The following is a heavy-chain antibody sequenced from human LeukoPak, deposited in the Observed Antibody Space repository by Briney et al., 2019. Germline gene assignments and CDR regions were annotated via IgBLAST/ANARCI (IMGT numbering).Heavy chain of an antibody. D-gene: IGHD6-6*01. CDR1: GFTFSNFA. J-gene: IGHJ3*02. V-gene: IGHV3-23*01. Sequence: GGSLRLSCAVSGFTFSNFAMSWVRQAPGKGLEWVSAIIGSGDSTYYADSVKGRFTISRDNSKNTLYLQMNSLRAEDTAVYYCAKVFVEYSSSSDAFDIWGQGTMVTVSS. CDR2: IIGSGDST. CDR3: AKVFVEYSSSSDAFDI.